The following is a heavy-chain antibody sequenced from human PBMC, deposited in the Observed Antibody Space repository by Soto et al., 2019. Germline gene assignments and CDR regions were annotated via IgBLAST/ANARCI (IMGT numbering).Heavy chain of an antibody. D-gene: IGHD3-22*01. Sequence: QVQLVQSGAEVKKPGSSVKVSCKASGGTFSSYAISWVRQAPGQGLEWMGGIIPIFGTANYAQKFQGRVTITADESTSTAYMELSSLRAEDTAVYYCARSRVTYYYDRSAFDIWGQGTMVTVSS. CDR2: IIPIFGTA. V-gene: IGHV1-69*01. CDR3: ARSRVTYYYDRSAFDI. J-gene: IGHJ3*02. CDR1: GGTFSSYA.